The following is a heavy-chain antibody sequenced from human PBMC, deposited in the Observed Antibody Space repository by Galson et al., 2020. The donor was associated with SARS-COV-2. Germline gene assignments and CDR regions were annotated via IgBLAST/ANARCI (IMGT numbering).Heavy chain of an antibody. D-gene: IGHD1-26*01. CDR1: GYTFTGYY. CDR3: ARDRGEWELLHAPDY. V-gene: IGHV1-2*02. Sequence: ASVKVSCKASGYTFTGYYMHWVRQAPGQGLEWMGWINPNSGGTNYAQKFQGRVTMTRDTSISTAYMELSRLRSDDTAVYYCARDRGEWELLHAPDYWGQGTLVTVSS. CDR2: INPNSGGT. J-gene: IGHJ4*02.